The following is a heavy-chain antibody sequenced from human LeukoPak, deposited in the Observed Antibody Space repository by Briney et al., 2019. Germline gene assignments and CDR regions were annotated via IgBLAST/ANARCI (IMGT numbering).Heavy chain of an antibody. CDR1: GGSFSGYY. D-gene: IGHD5-18*01. V-gene: IGHV4-34*01. CDR2: INHSGST. J-gene: IGHJ4*02. CDR3: ARSRSYGYRHVDY. Sequence: SETLSLTCAVYGGSFSGYYWSWIRQPPGKGLEWIGEINHSGSTNYNPSLKSRVTISVDTSKHQFSLKLSSVTAADTAVYYCARSRSYGYRHVDYWGQGTLVTVSS.